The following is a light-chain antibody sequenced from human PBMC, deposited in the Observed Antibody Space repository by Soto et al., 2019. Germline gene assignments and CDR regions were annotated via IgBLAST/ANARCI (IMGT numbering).Light chain of an antibody. CDR2: GAN. CDR3: QQYGNSRWN. V-gene: IGKV3-20*01. J-gene: IGKJ1*01. CDR1: RSVSSRY. Sequence: EIVLTQSPGTLSLSPGERATLSCRASRSVSSRYLAWYQQKPGQAPRLHISGANTRATGIPDRFSGSGYGTDFAITISRMKPEDFAVYYCQQYGNSRWNFCQGTKVESK.